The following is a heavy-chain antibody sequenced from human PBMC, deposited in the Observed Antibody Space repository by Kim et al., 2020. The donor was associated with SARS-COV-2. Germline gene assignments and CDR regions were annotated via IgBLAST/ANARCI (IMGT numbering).Heavy chain of an antibody. V-gene: IGHV1-2*02. CDR3: ARDAGRGVGVDY. J-gene: IGHJ4*02. Sequence: NESQKFQGEVTMTRDPSSSTAYMELSRLRADDTAVYYCARDAGRGVGVDYWGQGTLVTVSS. D-gene: IGHD3-3*01.